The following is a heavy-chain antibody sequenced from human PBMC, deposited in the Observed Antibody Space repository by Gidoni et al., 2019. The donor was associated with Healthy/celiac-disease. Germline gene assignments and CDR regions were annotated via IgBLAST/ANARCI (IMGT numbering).Heavy chain of an antibody. J-gene: IGHJ4*02. V-gene: IGHV3-30*18. D-gene: IGHD3-10*01. CDR3: AKDWGYYGSGSYYTPDY. CDR2: ISYDGSNK. Sequence: QVQLVESGGGVVQPGRSLRLSCSASGFTFSSYGMHWVRQAPGKGLEWVAVISYDGSNKYYADSVKGRFTISRDNSKNTLYLQMNSLRAEDTAVYYCAKDWGYYGSGSYYTPDYWGQGTLVTVSS. CDR1: GFTFSSYG.